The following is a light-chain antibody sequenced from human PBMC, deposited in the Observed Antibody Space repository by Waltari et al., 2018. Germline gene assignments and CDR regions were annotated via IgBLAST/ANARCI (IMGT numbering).Light chain of an antibody. J-gene: IGLJ3*02. V-gene: IGLV1-51*01. CDR1: SSNIGSYS. CDR2: DDY. CDR3: GTWDNNLSPGGV. Sequence: QSVLTQPPSVSAAPGQKVTISCSGSSSNIGSYSWSWYQQLPGTAPKLLIYDDYKRPSGIPDRFSGSKSGTSATLGITGLQTGDEAEYYCGTWDNNLSPGGVFGGGTKLTVL.